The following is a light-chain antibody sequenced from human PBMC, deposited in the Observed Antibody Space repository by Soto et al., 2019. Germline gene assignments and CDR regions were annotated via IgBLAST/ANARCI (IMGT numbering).Light chain of an antibody. CDR3: QQYGPSLWT. J-gene: IGKJ1*01. V-gene: IGKV3-20*01. CDR2: AAS. Sequence: EVVLTQSPGTLSLSPGERATLSCRASQSVTSSYLAWYQQKPGQAPRLLIYAASSRATGIPDWFGGSGSETDFTLTISRLEPEDFAVYYCQQYGPSLWTFGQGTKVEIK. CDR1: QSVTSSY.